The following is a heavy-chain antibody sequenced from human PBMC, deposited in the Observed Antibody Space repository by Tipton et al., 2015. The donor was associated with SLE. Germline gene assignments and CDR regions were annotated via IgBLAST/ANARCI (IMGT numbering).Heavy chain of an antibody. V-gene: IGHV1-46*03. CDR1: GYTFTHYY. CDR3: TRGVGGYCSSTRCSNWFDP. D-gene: IGHD2-2*01. J-gene: IGHJ5*02. Sequence: QSGPKVKKPGASVKVSCEASGYTFTHYYMHWVRQAPGQGLEWMGIINPSGGGTSYAQKFQGRVTMTRDTSTSTVYMELSSLRSEDTAVYFCTRGVGGYCSSTRCSNWFDPWGQGTLVTVSS. CDR2: INPSGGGT.